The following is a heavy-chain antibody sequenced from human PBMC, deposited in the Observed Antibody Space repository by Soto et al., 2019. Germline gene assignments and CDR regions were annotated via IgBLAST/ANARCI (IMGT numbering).Heavy chain of an antibody. CDR2: INPNSGGT. D-gene: IGHD3-10*01. CDR3: ARQGSGSNWLDP. Sequence: QVQLVQSGAEVKKPGASVKVSCKASGYIFTVYYMHWVRQAPGQGLEWMGWINPNSGGTNYAQKFQGRVTMTRDPSIRTAYMELRRLRSDDTAVYYCARQGSGSNWLDPWGQGTLVTVSS. CDR1: GYIFTVYY. J-gene: IGHJ5*02. V-gene: IGHV1-2*02.